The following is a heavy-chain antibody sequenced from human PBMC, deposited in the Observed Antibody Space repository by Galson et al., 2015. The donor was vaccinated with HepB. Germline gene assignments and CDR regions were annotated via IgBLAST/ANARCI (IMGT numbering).Heavy chain of an antibody. J-gene: IGHJ5*01. Sequence: SLRLSCAASGFAFDTHAMSWVRQAPGRGLEWISGISGNGDSTFYADSVKGRFTVSRDNSNKMLYLQMNSLRAEDAGLYFCAKGYGLFDSWGQGILVTVSS. CDR3: AKGYGLFDS. CDR1: GFAFDTHA. CDR2: ISGNGDST. V-gene: IGHV3-23*01. D-gene: IGHD5-18*01.